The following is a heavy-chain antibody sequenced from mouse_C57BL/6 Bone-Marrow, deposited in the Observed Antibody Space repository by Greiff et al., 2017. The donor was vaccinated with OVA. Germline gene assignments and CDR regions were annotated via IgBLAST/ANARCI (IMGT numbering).Heavy chain of an antibody. CDR3: ARIASTIVTTLYYYAMDY. D-gene: IGHD2-5*01. CDR1: GFSLSTFGMG. CDR2: IWWDDDK. Sequence: QLTLQYSRPVISHPPHTLRLTCSFSGFSLSTFGMGVGWIRQPSGKGLEWLAHIWWDDDKYYNPALKSRLTISKDTSKNQVFLKIANVDTADTATYYCARIASTIVTTLYYYAMDYWGQGTSVTVSS. V-gene: IGHV8-8*01. J-gene: IGHJ4*01.